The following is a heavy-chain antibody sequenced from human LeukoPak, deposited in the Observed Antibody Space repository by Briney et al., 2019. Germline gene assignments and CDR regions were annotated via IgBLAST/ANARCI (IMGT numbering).Heavy chain of an antibody. J-gene: IGHJ4*02. D-gene: IGHD4/OR15-4a*01. CDR3: ARDEGYYGAPLFDY. CDR2: ISAYNGNT. V-gene: IGHV1-18*04. CDR1: GSTFTSYW. Sequence: GGSLQISGQGSGSTFTSYWIGGVRQLPGKGREWMGWISAYNGNTNYAQKLQGRVTMTTDTSTSTAYMELRSLRSDDTAVYYCARDEGYYGAPLFDYWGQGTLVTVSS.